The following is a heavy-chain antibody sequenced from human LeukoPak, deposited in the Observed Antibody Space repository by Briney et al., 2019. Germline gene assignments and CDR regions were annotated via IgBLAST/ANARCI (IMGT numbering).Heavy chain of an antibody. J-gene: IGHJ6*03. V-gene: IGHV1-8*01. CDR1: GYTFTSYD. CDR2: MNPNSGNT. CDR3: ARGVPSYYCMDV. Sequence: ASVKASCKASGYTFTSYDINWVRQATGQGLEWMGWMNPNSGNTGYAQKFQGRVTMTRNTSISTAYMELSSLRSEDTAVYYCARGVPSYYCMDVWGKGTTVTVSS.